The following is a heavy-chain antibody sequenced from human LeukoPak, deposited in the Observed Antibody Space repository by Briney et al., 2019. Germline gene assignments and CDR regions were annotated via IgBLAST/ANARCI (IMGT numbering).Heavy chain of an antibody. CDR2: ISWDGGIT. Sequence: GGSLRLSCAASGFTFHHYSMHWVRQPPGKGLEWVSLISWDGGITYYADSVRGRFTISRDNSKNSRSLEMNSLRTEDTALYYCAKDSNTGGYSFGSWGQGTLVTVTS. J-gene: IGHJ4*02. CDR3: AKDSNTGGYSFGS. CDR1: GFTFHHYS. V-gene: IGHV3-43*01. D-gene: IGHD5-12*01.